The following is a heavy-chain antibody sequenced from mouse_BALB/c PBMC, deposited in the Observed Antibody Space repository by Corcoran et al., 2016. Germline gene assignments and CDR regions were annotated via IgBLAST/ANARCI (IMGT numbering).Heavy chain of an antibody. CDR1: GYSFTGYT. Sequence: EFQLQPSGSELVKPGASMKISCNASGYSFTGYTMNWVKQSHGKNLEWIGLINPYNGGTSHNQKFKGKATLTVYKSSSTAYMELLSLTSEDSAVYYCARSLLRLPFDYWGQGTTLTVSS. V-gene: IGHV1-18*01. D-gene: IGHD1-2*01. J-gene: IGHJ2*01. CDR3: ARSLLRLPFDY. CDR2: INPYNGGT.